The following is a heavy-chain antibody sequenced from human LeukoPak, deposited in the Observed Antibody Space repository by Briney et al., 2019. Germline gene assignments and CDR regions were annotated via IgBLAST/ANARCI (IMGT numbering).Heavy chain of an antibody. D-gene: IGHD3-10*01. Sequence: GGSLRLSCEASGFTFSSYRMNWVRQGPGKGLEWVSAISGSGGSTYYADSVKGRFTISRDNSKNTLYLQMNSLRAEDTAVYYCAKGPLGRGVIIGLVYWGQGTLVTVSS. CDR1: GFTFSSYR. CDR2: ISGSGGST. CDR3: AKGPLGRGVIIGLVY. V-gene: IGHV3-23*01. J-gene: IGHJ4*02.